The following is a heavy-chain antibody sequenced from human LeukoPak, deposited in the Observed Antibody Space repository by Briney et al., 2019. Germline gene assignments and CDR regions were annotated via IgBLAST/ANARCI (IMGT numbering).Heavy chain of an antibody. V-gene: IGHV3-7*03. Sequence: GGSLRLSCAASGFTFSNYWMSWVRQAPGKELEWVANIKQDGSEIYYVDSVKGRFTISRDNSKNTLYLQMNSLRAEDTAVYYCAKDWWAHCSSTSCYSGGHYGMDVWGQGTTVTVSS. D-gene: IGHD2-2*02. J-gene: IGHJ6*02. CDR1: GFTFSNYW. CDR2: IKQDGSEI. CDR3: AKDWWAHCSSTSCYSGGHYGMDV.